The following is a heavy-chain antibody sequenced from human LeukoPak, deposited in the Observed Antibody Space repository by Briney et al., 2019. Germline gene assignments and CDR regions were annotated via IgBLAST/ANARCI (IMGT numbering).Heavy chain of an antibody. Sequence: SSVKVSCKASGGTFSSYAISWVRQAPGQGLEWMGGIIPIFGTANYAQKFQGRVTITADESTSTAYMELSGLRSEDTAVYYCARDRMVRGVIMPDAFDIWGQGTMVTVSS. CDR1: GGTFSSYA. CDR3: ARDRMVRGVIMPDAFDI. CDR2: IIPIFGTA. J-gene: IGHJ3*02. D-gene: IGHD3-10*01. V-gene: IGHV1-69*01.